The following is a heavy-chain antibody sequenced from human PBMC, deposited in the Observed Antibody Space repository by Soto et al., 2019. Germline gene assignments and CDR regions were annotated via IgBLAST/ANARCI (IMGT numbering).Heavy chain of an antibody. CDR1: GVSISSGNW. CDR2: IFHDGTA. V-gene: IGHV4-4*02. D-gene: IGHD3-10*01. CDR3: ARLVYDTRLNYMYFDF. Sequence: WETLTLACAVSGVSISSGNWWTWVRQSPQRGLEYIGEIFHDGTANYYPSFERRVAISVDTSKNQFSLKLTSVTAADTAIYFCARLVYDTRLNYMYFDFWGQGTLVTVSS. J-gene: IGHJ4*02.